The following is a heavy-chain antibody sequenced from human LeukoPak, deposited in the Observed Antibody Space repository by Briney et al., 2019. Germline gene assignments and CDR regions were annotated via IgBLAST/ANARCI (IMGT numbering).Heavy chain of an antibody. D-gene: IGHD3-22*01. J-gene: IGHJ4*02. CDR1: GYIFTNYY. CDR2: INPSGGST. V-gene: IGHV1-46*01. CDR3: ARAGYDSSGYFSY. Sequence: ASVKDSCKASGYIFTNYYMHSVRQAPGQGLEWMGIINPSGGSTTYTQKFQGRVTMTRDTSTSTVYMEVSSLRSEDTAVYYCARAGYDSSGYFSYWGQGTLVTVSS.